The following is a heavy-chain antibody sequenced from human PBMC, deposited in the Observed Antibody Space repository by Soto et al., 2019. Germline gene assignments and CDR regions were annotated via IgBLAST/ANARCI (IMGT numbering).Heavy chain of an antibody. V-gene: IGHV1-2*04. CDR1: GYTFTGYY. J-gene: IGHJ6*02. CDR2: INPNSGGT. CDR3: ARAPLRFLEWASHHGMDV. D-gene: IGHD3-3*01. Sequence: ASVKVSCKASGYTFTGYYMHWVRQAPGQGLEWMGWINPNSGGTNYAQKFRGWVTMTRDTSISTAYMELSRLRSDDTAVYYCARAPLRFLEWASHHGMDVWGQGTTVTVSS.